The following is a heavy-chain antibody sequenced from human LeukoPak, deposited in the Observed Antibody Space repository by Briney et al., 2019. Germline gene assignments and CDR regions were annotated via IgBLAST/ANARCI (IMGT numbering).Heavy chain of an antibody. D-gene: IGHD3-22*01. J-gene: IGHJ4*02. CDR2: ISAYNGNT. CDR1: GYTFTSYG. Sequence: ASVKLSCKASGYTFTSYGISWVRQAPAQGLELMRWISAYNGNTNYAQKLQGRVTMTTDTSTSTAYMELRSLRSDDTAVYYCARANYYDSSGYYGTFDYWGQGTLVTVSS. V-gene: IGHV1-18*01. CDR3: ARANYYDSSGYYGTFDY.